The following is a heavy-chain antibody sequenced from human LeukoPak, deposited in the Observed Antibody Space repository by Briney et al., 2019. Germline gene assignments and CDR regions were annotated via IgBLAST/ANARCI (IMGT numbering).Heavy chain of an antibody. CDR3: AKVSMTTDAFDI. CDR1: GFPFSSYG. V-gene: IGHV3-23*01. D-gene: IGHD2/OR15-2a*01. CDR2: ISGSGGST. Sequence: GGSLRLSCAASGFPFSSYGMSWVRQAPGKGLEWVSAISGSGGSTYYADSVKGRFTISRDNSKNTLYLQMNSLRAEDTAVYYCAKVSMTTDAFDIWGQGTMVTVSS. J-gene: IGHJ3*02.